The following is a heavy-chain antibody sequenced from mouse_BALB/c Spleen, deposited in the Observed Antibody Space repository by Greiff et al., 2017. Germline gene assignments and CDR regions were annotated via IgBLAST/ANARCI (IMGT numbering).Heavy chain of an antibody. D-gene: IGHD1-1*01. CDR3: ARRDGGAMDY. CDR2: ISSGGSYT. CDR1: GFTFSSYA. Sequence: EVKVVESGGGLVKPGGSLKLSCAASGFTFSSYAMSWVRQTPEKRLEWVATISSGGSYTYYPDSVKGRFTISRDNAKNTLYLQMSSLRSEDTAMYYCARRDGGAMDYWGQGTSVTVSS. J-gene: IGHJ4*01. V-gene: IGHV5-9-3*01.